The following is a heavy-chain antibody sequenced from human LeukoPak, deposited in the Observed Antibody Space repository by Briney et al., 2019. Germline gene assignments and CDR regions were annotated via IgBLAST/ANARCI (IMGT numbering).Heavy chain of an antibody. J-gene: IGHJ4*02. CDR2: IYYGGNT. V-gene: IGHV4-39*01. Sequence: PSETLSLTCAVSGGSISSSRYYWGWIRQPPGKGLEWIGTIYYGGNTYYNPSLMNRVTVSVDTSKNQFSLRLSSVTAADTAVYYCARQGATVEPAYWGQGTLVTVSS. CDR1: GGSISSSRYY. D-gene: IGHD4-23*01. CDR3: ARQGATVEPAY.